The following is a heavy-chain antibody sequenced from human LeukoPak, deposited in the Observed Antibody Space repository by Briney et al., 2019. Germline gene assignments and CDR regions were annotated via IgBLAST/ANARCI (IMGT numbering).Heavy chain of an antibody. CDR2: IWYGGNNK. Sequence: PGGSLRLSCAASGSTFSNYGMPWVRQAPGKGLEWVAVIWYGGNNKYYADSVKGRFTISRDNSNNALYLQMNSLRAEDTAVYYCARGETTALPYYYGMDVWGQGTTVTVSS. V-gene: IGHV3-33*01. CDR1: GSTFSNYG. CDR3: ARGETTALPYYYGMDV. D-gene: IGHD4-17*01. J-gene: IGHJ6*02.